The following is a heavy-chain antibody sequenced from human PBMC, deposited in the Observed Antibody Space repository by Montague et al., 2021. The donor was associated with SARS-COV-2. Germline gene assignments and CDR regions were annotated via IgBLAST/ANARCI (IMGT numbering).Heavy chain of an antibody. CDR2: SFYTGSK. D-gene: IGHD1-1*01. CDR3: ARAQNNCFIANSGNYFDL. J-gene: IGHJ4*02. V-gene: IGHV4-59*01. Sequence: SETLSLTCSVSGGSTSNYYWTWIRQSPGKGLQWIGYSFYTGSKKFNPSLKTRVSMSLDAPKNHFSLWLRVVAAADTARSYCARAQNNCFIANSGNYFDLWGLGALVTVSS. CDR1: GGSTSNYY.